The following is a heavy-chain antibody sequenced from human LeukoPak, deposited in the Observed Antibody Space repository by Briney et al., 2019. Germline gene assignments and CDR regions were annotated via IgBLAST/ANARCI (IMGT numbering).Heavy chain of an antibody. J-gene: IGHJ5*02. CDR1: GGSISSYY. V-gene: IGHV4-59*08. D-gene: IGHD6-13*01. CDR2: IYYSGST. CDR3: ARGIAAAENWFDP. Sequence: SETLSLTCTVSGGSISSYYWSWIRQPAGKGLEWIGYIYYSGSTNYNPSLKSRVTISVDTSKNQFSLKLSSVTAADTAVYYCARGIAAAENWFDPWGQGTLVTVSS.